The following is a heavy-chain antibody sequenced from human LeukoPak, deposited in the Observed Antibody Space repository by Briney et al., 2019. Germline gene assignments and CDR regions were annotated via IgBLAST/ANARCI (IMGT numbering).Heavy chain of an antibody. Sequence: PGGSLRLSCAASGITVSTNYMSWVRQAPGKGLEWVSRIKSKGDGETIDYNTPVKGRITISRDDSKNTLYLQMNSLKDEDTAMYYCTVRSSIWSQGTLVTVSS. V-gene: IGHV3-15*01. CDR1: GITVSTNY. CDR3: TVRSSI. J-gene: IGHJ4*02. CDR2: IKSKGDGETI. D-gene: IGHD3-3*02.